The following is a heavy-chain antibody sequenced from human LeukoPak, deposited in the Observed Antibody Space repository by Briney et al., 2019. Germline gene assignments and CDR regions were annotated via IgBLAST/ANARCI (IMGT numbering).Heavy chain of an antibody. CDR1: GFTFSSYA. CDR2: ISGSGGST. J-gene: IGHJ4*02. CDR3: ARRAGYCSSTSCWSFDY. V-gene: IGHV3-23*01. Sequence: QAGGSLRLSCAASGFTFSSYAMSWLRQAPGKGLEWVSAISGSGGSTYYADSVKGRFTISRDNSKNTLYLQMNSLRAEDTAVYYCARRAGYCSSTSCWSFDYWGQGTLVTVSS. D-gene: IGHD2-2*01.